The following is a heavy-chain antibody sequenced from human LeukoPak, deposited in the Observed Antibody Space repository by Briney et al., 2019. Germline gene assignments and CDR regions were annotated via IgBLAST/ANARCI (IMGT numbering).Heavy chain of an antibody. CDR3: ASADYGSGGDAFDI. CDR2: IIPIFGTA. D-gene: IGHD3-10*01. V-gene: IGHV1-69*13. J-gene: IGHJ3*02. Sequence: SVKVSCKASGYTFTSYDINWVRQATGQGLEWMGGIIPIFGTANYAQKFQGRVTITADESTSTAYMELSSLRSEDTAVYYCASADYGSGGDAFDIWGQGTMVTVSS. CDR1: GYTFTSYD.